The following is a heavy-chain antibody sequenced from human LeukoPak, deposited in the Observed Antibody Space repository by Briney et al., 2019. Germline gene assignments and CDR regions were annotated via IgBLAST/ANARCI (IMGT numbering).Heavy chain of an antibody. V-gene: IGHV3-11*04. CDR3: ASYGIHFDY. D-gene: IGHD3-10*01. CDR2: ISGSDNTM. Sequence: GGSLRLSCAASGFTFSDYYMSWIRQAPGKGLEWVSYISGSDNTMYYADSVKGRFTISRDNAKNSLYLQMNSLRAEDTAIYYCASYGIHFDYWGQGTLVTVSS. CDR1: GFTFSDYY. J-gene: IGHJ4*02.